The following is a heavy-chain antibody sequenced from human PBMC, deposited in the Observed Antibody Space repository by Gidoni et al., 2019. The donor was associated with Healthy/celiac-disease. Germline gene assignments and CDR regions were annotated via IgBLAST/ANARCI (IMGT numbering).Heavy chain of an antibody. J-gene: IGHJ5*02. CDR3: ARDPSSIYWNWFDP. V-gene: IGHV4-30-4*01. CDR2: IYYSGST. D-gene: IGHD5-12*01. Sequence: QVQLQESGPGLVKPSQTLSLTCTVSGGSIRSGDYYWSWIRQPPGKGLEWIGYIYYSGSTYYNPSLKSRVTIAVDTSKNQFSLKLSSVTAADTAVYYCARDPSSIYWNWFDPLGQGTLVTVSS. CDR1: GGSIRSGDYY.